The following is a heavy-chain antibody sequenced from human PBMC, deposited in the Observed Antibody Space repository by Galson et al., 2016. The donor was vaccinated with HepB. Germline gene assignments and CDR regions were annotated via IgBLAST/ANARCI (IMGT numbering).Heavy chain of an antibody. CDR3: ANLIAAAGIRYPWLYAMDV. D-gene: IGHD6-13*01. Sequence: SLRLSCAVSGFTFSSYGMHWVRQAPGKGLEWVSVISYDENNKYYADSVKGRLTISRDNPKNTLYLQMNALRVEDTAVYYCANLIAAAGIRYPWLYAMDVWGQGTTVTVAS. CDR2: ISYDENNK. V-gene: IGHV3-30*18. CDR1: GFTFSSYG. J-gene: IGHJ6*02.